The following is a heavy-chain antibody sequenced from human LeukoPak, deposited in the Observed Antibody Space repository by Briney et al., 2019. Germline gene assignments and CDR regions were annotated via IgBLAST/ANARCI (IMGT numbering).Heavy chain of an antibody. D-gene: IGHD2-2*01. J-gene: IGHJ4*02. V-gene: IGHV3-23*01. Sequence: HPGGSLRLSCAASGFTFSSYAMSWVRRAPGKGLEWVSAISGSGGSTYYADSVKGRFTISRDNSKNTLYLQMNSLRAEDTAVYYCAKDRGRVVPAAMKYWGQGTLVTVSS. CDR2: ISGSGGST. CDR1: GFTFSSYA. CDR3: AKDRGRVVPAAMKY.